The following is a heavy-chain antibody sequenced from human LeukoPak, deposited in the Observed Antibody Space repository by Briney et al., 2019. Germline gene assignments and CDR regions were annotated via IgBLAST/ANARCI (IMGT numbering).Heavy chain of an antibody. Sequence: WGSLSLFCEASGFTFSSYSMNWVRQAPGKGLEWVSSISSSSSYIYYADSVKGRFTISRDNAKNSLYLQMNSLRAEDTAVYYCARDGAYYDFWSGYYPHYFGMDVWGQKTPV. CDR2: ISSSSSYI. CDR3: ARDGAYYDFWSGYYPHYFGMDV. V-gene: IGHV3-21*01. D-gene: IGHD3-3*01. J-gene: IGHJ6*02. CDR1: GFTFSSYS.